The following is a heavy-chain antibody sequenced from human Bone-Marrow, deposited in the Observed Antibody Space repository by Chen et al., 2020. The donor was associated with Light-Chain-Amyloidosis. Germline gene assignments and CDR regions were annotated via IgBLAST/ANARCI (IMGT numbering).Heavy chain of an antibody. CDR1: GFTFSSYG. J-gene: IGHJ3*02. CDR3: AKDIRKLDAFDI. Sequence: QVQLVESGGGVVQPGRSLRLSCAASGFTFSSYGMHWVRQAPGKGLEWVAVISYDGSKKYYADAVKGRFTISRDNSKNTLYLQMNSLRAEDTAVYYCAKDIRKLDAFDIWGQGTMVTVSS. V-gene: IGHV3-30*18. CDR2: ISYDGSKK.